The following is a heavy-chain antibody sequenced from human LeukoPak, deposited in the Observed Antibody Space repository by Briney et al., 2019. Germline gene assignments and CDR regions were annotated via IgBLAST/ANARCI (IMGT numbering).Heavy chain of an antibody. CDR2: ISGNNGNT. CDR1: GYTFASYG. Sequence: ASVKVSCKASGYTFASYGISWVRQAPGQGLEWMGSISGNNGNTKYAQKLQGRVTMTTDTSTSTAYMELRSLRSDDTAVYYCARDPHWQMIRYFDYWGQGTLVTVSS. D-gene: IGHD3-22*01. J-gene: IGHJ4*02. CDR3: ARDPHWQMIRYFDY. V-gene: IGHV1-18*01.